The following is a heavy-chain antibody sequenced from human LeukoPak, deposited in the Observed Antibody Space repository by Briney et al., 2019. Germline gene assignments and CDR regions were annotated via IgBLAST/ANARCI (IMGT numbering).Heavy chain of an antibody. D-gene: IGHD6-13*01. CDR2: IRYDGSNK. Sequence: GGSLRLSCAASGFTFSSYGMHWVRQAPGKGLEWVAFIRYDGSNKYYADSVKGRFTISRDNSKNTLYLQMNSLRAEDTAVYYCAKEAHSRKYSSSWSYYFDYWGQGTLVTVSS. V-gene: IGHV3-30*02. J-gene: IGHJ4*02. CDR1: GFTFSSYG. CDR3: AKEAHSRKYSSSWSYYFDY.